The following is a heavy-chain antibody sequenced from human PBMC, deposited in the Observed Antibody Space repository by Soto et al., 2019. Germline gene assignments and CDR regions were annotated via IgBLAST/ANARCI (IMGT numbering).Heavy chain of an antibody. CDR1: GFTFSSYA. D-gene: IGHD3-16*02. J-gene: IGHJ4*02. Sequence: GGSLRLSCAASGFTFSSYAMSWVRQAPGKGLEWVSAISGSGGSTYYADSVKGRFTISRDNSKNTLYLQMNSLRAEDTAVYYCAKRFMITFGGVIEGGYWGQGTLVTVSS. CDR3: AKRFMITFGGVIEGGY. CDR2: ISGSGGST. V-gene: IGHV3-23*01.